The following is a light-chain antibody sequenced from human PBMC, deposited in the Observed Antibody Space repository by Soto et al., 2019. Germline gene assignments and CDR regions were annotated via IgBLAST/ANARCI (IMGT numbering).Light chain of an antibody. CDR3: CSYAGSNVFV. V-gene: IGLV2-23*02. CDR2: EVT. Sequence: QSALTQPASVSGSPGQSITISCTGSNSDIGNYNIVSWYQQHPDKAPQLIIYEVTKRPSGVSNRFSGSKSGNTASLTISGLQAAEEGAYHCCSYAGSNVFVFGTGTKVTVL. CDR1: NSDIGNYNI. J-gene: IGLJ1*01.